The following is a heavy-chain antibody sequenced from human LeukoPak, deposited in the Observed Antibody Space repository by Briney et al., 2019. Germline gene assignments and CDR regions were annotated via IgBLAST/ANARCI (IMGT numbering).Heavy chain of an antibody. CDR1: GFTFSSYA. V-gene: IGHV3-23*01. CDR2: ISGSGGST. J-gene: IGHJ4*02. Sequence: GGSLRLSCAASGFTFSSYAMSWVRQAPGRGLEWVSAISGSGGSTYYAESVKGRFTISRDNSKNTLYLQMNSLRAEDTAVYYCAKSALVVVVAADIDYWGQGTLVTVSS. CDR3: AKSALVVVVAADIDY. D-gene: IGHD2-15*01.